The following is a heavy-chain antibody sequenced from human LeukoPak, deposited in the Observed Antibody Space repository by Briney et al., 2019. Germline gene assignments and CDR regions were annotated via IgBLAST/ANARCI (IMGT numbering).Heavy chain of an antibody. Sequence: ASVKVSCKASGYTFISYDINWVRQAPGQGLEWVGIINPSGGSTSYAQKFQGRVTMTRDMSTSTVYMELSSLRSEDTAVYYCARDGSVLLWFGDPKRGFDYWGQGTLVTVSS. CDR1: GYTFISYD. J-gene: IGHJ4*02. D-gene: IGHD3-10*01. V-gene: IGHV1-46*01. CDR3: ARDGSVLLWFGDPKRGFDY. CDR2: INPSGGST.